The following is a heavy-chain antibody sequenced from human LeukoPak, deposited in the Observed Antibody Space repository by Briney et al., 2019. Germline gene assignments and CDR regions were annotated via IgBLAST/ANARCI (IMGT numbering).Heavy chain of an antibody. CDR2: IYYSGST. CDR1: GGSISSGDYY. CDR3: ARDGSGSDFDY. Sequence: SQTLFLTCTVSGGSISSGDYYWSWIRQPPGKGLEWIGYIYYSGSTYYNPSLKSRVTISVDTSKNQFSLKLSSVTAADTAVYYCARDGSGSDFDYWGQGTLVAVSS. D-gene: IGHD3-10*01. J-gene: IGHJ4*02. V-gene: IGHV4-30-4*01.